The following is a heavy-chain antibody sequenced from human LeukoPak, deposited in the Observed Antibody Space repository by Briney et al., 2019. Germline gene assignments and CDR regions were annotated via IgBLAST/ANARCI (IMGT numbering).Heavy chain of an antibody. J-gene: IGHJ4*02. CDR1: GFTFSSYG. V-gene: IGHV3-30*02. D-gene: IGHD2/OR15-2a*01. CDR2: IRYDGSNT. CDR3: AKDGTSYYYIYY. Sequence: GGSLGLSCAASGFTFSSYGVHWVRQAPGKGLEWVAFIRYDGSNTYYADSVKGRFTVSRDDSKNTLYLQMNSLRGDDTAVYYCAKDGTSYYYIYYWGQGTLVTVSS.